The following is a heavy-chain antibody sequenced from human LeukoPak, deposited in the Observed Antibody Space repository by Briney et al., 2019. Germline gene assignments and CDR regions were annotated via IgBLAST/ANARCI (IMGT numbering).Heavy chain of an antibody. CDR1: GFTFSSYE. CDR3: VRIAFSGFFA. Sequence: GGSLRLSCAASGFTFSSYEMNWVRQAPGKGLEWVSVIYSGGNTYYADSLRGRFTISRDNPKNTVYLQMNSLTVDDTAVYFCVRIAFSGFFAWGQGTLVTVSS. V-gene: IGHV3-53*01. D-gene: IGHD3-22*01. CDR2: IYSGGNT. J-gene: IGHJ5*02.